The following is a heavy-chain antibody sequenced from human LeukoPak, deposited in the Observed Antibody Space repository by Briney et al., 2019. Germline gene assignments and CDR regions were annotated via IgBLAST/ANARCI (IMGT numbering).Heavy chain of an antibody. CDR1: GFTFSSYA. CDR3: ASRGDGYTRVDYGMDV. Sequence: GGSLRLSCAASGFTFSSYAMSWVRQAPGQGLEWVSAISGSGGSTYYADSVKGRFTISRDNSKNTLYLQMNSLRAEDTAVYYCASRGDGYTRVDYGMDVWGGGTTVTVPS. CDR2: ISGSGGST. J-gene: IGHJ6*04. D-gene: IGHD2-21*01. V-gene: IGHV3-23*01.